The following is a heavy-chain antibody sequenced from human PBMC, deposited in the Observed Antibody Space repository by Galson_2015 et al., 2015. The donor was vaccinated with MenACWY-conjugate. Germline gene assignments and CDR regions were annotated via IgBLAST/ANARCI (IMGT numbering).Heavy chain of an antibody. J-gene: IGHJ4*02. CDR2: ISGNGART. CDR1: GFTFSTYA. CDR3: ANEGTSTSGWYFFDY. Sequence: ALRLACAASGFTFSTYAMGWVRQAPGKGLEWGAAISGNGARTYYADSVKGRFTISSDNSKDALYLQMNSLSAEDTAVYYCANEGTSTSGWYFFDYWGQGTLVTVSS. V-gene: IGHV3-23*01. D-gene: IGHD6-19*01.